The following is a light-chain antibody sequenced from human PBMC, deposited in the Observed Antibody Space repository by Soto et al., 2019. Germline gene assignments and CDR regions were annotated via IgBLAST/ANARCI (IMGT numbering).Light chain of an antibody. J-gene: IGKJ4*01. CDR3: PWNRHSFPVT. CDR1: QSVSSN. Sequence: EIVMTQSPATLSVSPGGRATLSCRASQSVSSNLAWYQQKPGQAPRLHIYDASTRATGIPARFSGSGSGTEDHPPLRRLQAEGSAGFWQPWNRHSFPVTFGGGTKVEIK. CDR2: DAS. V-gene: IGKV3-15*01.